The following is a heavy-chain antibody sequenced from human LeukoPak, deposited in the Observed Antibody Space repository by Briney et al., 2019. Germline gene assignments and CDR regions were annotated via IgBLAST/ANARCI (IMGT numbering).Heavy chain of an antibody. Sequence: PGGSLRLSCAASGFTFSSYSMNWVRQAPGKGLKWVSSISSSSSYIYYADSVKGRFTISRDNAKNSLYLQMNSLRAEDTAVYYCAREGIVVVPAADNYFDYWGQGTLVTVSS. CDR2: ISSSSSYI. V-gene: IGHV3-21*01. D-gene: IGHD2-2*01. CDR3: AREGIVVVPAADNYFDY. J-gene: IGHJ4*02. CDR1: GFTFSSYS.